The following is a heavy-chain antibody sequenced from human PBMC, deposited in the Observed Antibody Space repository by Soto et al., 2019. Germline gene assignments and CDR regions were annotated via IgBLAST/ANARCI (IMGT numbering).Heavy chain of an antibody. CDR1: GFSLSARGEG. D-gene: IGHD5-18*01. CDR3: AHRPFNSAWHDAYDI. J-gene: IGHJ3*02. Sequence: QITLKESGPTLVKPTETLTLTCTFSGFSLSARGEGVGWIRQPPGKALEWLAIIYWDDDKRYSPPLRTTFTITKDTSKNQVVLTMTNMDPVDTATYFCAHRPFNSAWHDAYDIWGPGTMVTVSS. CDR2: IYWDDDK. V-gene: IGHV2-5*02.